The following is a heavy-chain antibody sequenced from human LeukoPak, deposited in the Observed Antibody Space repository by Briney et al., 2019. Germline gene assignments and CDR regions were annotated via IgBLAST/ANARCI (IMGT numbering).Heavy chain of an antibody. CDR1: GGSFSGYY. V-gene: IGHV4-34*01. CDR3: ARAETTVTTGGPLEY. CDR2: INHSGST. D-gene: IGHD4-17*01. Sequence: PSETLSLTCAVYGGSFSGYYWSWIRQPPGKGLEWIGEINHSGSTNYNPSLKSRVTISVDTSKNQFSLKLSSVTAADTAVYYCARAETTVTTGGPLEYWGQGTLVTVSS. J-gene: IGHJ4*02.